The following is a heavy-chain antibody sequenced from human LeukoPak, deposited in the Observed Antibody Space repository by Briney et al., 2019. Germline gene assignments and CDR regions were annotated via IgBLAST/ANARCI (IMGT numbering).Heavy chain of an antibody. CDR3: ARAVAKGYFDY. V-gene: IGHV4-59*01. J-gene: IGHJ4*02. D-gene: IGHD4-23*01. CDR2: IYYSGST. CDR1: GGSISSYY. Sequence: SETLSLTCTVSGGSISSYYWSWIRQPPGKGLEWIGYIYYSGSTNYNPSLKSRVTISVDTSKNQFSLKLSSVTAADTAVYYCARAVAKGYFDYWGQGTLVTVSS.